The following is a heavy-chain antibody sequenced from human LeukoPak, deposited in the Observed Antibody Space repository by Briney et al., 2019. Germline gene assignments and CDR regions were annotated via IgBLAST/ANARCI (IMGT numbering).Heavy chain of an antibody. V-gene: IGHV3-48*03. J-gene: IGHJ4*02. CDR1: GFTFSSYE. CDR2: ISGSGSTI. CDR3: ARVGYSYGLDY. Sequence: GGSLRLSCAASGFTFSSYEMNWVRQAPGKGLEWVSYISGSGSTIYYADSVKGRFTISRDNAKNSLYLQMNSLRAEDTAVYYCARVGYSYGLDYWGQGTLVTVSS. D-gene: IGHD5-18*01.